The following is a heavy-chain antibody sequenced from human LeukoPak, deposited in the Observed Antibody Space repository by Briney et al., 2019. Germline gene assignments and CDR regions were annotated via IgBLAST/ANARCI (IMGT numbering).Heavy chain of an antibody. CDR1: GFTFRSNW. CDR2: MRPDGSGS. CDR3: TRGRSGANPNGLDI. V-gene: IGHV3-74*01. D-gene: IGHD2-8*01. J-gene: IGHJ3*02. Sequence: GGSLRLSCAASGFTFRSNWMHWVRQAPGKGLVWVSRMRPDGSGSNYADSVKGRFTISRDNAKNTVYLQMNGLRAEDTAIYYCTRGRSGANPNGLDIWGQGTMVTVSS.